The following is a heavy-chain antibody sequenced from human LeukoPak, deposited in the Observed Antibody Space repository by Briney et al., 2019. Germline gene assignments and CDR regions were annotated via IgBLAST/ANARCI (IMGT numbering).Heavy chain of an antibody. Sequence: SETLSLTCAVYGGSFSGYYWSWTRQPPGKGLEWIGEINDIGNTNYDPSLRSRVTISVDTSKNQFSLSLTSATAADTAVYFCARLGSVGYYNYQYMDIWGNGTTVTVSS. J-gene: IGHJ6*03. CDR3: ARLGSVGYYNYQYMDI. D-gene: IGHD3-10*01. CDR2: INDIGNT. V-gene: IGHV4-34*01. CDR1: GGSFSGYY.